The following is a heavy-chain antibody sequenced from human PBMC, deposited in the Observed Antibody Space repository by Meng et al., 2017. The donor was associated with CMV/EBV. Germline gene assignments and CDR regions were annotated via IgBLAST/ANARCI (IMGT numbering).Heavy chain of an antibody. Sequence: GESLKISCAASGFTFSSYAMSWVRQAPGKGLEWVSVIYSDGSSTYYADSVKGRFTISRDNSKNTLYLQMNSLRAEDTAVYYCAKDNPELDYWGQGTLVTVSS. CDR3: AKDNPELDY. D-gene: IGHD1-14*01. J-gene: IGHJ4*02. CDR2: IYSDGSST. V-gene: IGHV3-23*03. CDR1: GFTFSSYA.